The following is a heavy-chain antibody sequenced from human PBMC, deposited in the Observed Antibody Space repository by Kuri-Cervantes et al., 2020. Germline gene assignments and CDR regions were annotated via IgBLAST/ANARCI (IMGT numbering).Heavy chain of an antibody. CDR3: ASGRVATMDFDY. D-gene: IGHD5-12*01. CDR1: GFTFSSYG. V-gene: IGHV3-33*05. CDR2: ISYDGSNK. Sequence: GGSLRLSCAASGFTFSSYGMHWVRQAPGKGLEWVAVISYDGSNKYYADSVKGRFTISRDNSKNTLYLQMNSLRPEDMAVYYCASGRVATMDFDYWGQGTLVTVSS. J-gene: IGHJ4*02.